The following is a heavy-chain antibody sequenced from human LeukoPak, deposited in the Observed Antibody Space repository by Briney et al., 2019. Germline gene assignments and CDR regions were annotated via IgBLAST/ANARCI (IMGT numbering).Heavy chain of an antibody. D-gene: IGHD3/OR15-3a*01. CDR1: GASVSSHNYY. J-gene: IGHJ4*02. CDR3: ARRGNHFLTGHDS. Sequence: PSETLSLTCTVSGASVSSHNYYWSWIRQPPGKGLEWIGYTFYSGTTDYNPALESRATISVDTSKNQFSLKLTSATTADTPVYYGARRGNHFLTGHDSWGPGTLVPVSS. V-gene: IGHV4-61*01. CDR2: TFYSGTT.